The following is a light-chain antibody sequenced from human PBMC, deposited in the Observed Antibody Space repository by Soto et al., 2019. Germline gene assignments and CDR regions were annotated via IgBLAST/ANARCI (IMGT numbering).Light chain of an antibody. CDR3: KQYHNLTLT. CDR2: DAS. V-gene: IGKV1-33*01. J-gene: IGKJ4*01. Sequence: DIHRTQSPSSLSASVGYRVTITFQASQDISNYLNLYQQKPGKAPKLLIYDASNLETGVPSRFSGSGSGTDFTFTITSLQPEDIPTYHCKQYHNLTLTFGGRTXVDIK. CDR1: QDISNY.